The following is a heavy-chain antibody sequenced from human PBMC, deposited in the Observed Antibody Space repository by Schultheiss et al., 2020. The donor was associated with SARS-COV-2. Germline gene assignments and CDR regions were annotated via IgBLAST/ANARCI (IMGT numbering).Heavy chain of an antibody. CDR2: IFYRGIT. Sequence: SETLSLTCTVSGDSINSGTYYWSWIRQHPGRGLEWIGSIFYRGITYYNPSLKSRVTISVDTSKNQFSLKLSSVTAADTAVYYCARLFAGSLALEYWGQGTLVTVSS. V-gene: IGHV4-31*03. CDR3: ARLFAGSLALEY. CDR1: GDSINSGTYY. D-gene: IGHD2-21*01. J-gene: IGHJ4*02.